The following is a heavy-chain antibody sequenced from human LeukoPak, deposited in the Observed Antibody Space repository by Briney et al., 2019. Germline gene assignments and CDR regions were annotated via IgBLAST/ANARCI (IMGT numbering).Heavy chain of an antibody. V-gene: IGHV4-61*02. CDR3: ARQCITMVRGVIERRYNWFDP. CDR2: IYISGST. D-gene: IGHD3-10*01. Sequence: SETLSLTCTVSGDSISSGSYYWSWIRQSAGKGLEWIGRIYISGSTNYNPSFKSRVTISVDMSKNQFSLKLSSVTAADTAVYYCARQCITMVRGVIERRYNWFDPWGQGTLVTVSS. J-gene: IGHJ5*02. CDR1: GDSISSGSYY.